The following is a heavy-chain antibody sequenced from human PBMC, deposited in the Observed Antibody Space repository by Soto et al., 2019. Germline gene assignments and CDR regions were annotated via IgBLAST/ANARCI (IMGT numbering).Heavy chain of an antibody. CDR3: ARISVASRYMDV. CDR1: GGSISSSSYY. V-gene: IGHV4-39*01. CDR2: FYYSGST. D-gene: IGHD5-12*01. Sequence: QLQLEESGPGPVKPSETLSLTCTVSGGSISSSSYYWGWIRQSPGKGLEWIGSFYYSGSTYYSPSLKSRVTVAGDTSKKPIPLRLSSVTDADTAVYYCARISVASRYMDVWGKGSTVTVSS. J-gene: IGHJ6*03.